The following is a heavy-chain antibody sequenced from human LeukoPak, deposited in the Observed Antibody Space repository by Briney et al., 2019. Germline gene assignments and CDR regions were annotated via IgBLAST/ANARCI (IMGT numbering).Heavy chain of an antibody. CDR3: ASDYGGGYFDH. Sequence: GASVKVSCKASGGTFSSYAISWVRQAPGQGLEWMGGIIPIFGTANYAQKFQGRVTITADKSTSTAYMELSSLRSEDTAVYYCASDYGGGYFDHWGQGTLVTVSS. D-gene: IGHD4-17*01. CDR1: GGTFSSYA. J-gene: IGHJ4*02. V-gene: IGHV1-69*06. CDR2: IIPIFGTA.